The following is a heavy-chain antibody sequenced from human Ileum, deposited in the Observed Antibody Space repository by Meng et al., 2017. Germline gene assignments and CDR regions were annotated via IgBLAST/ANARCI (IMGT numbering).Heavy chain of an antibody. J-gene: IGHJ4*02. Sequence: LQSGPGLVKHSQTLSLLCVICTDSGSSNRALWHWVRQSPSRGLEWLGQTYYRSEWHNRYGVSVKSRITITADTSRNQISLNLNSVTPEDTAVYYCTTWYGEYWGQGTLVTVSS. CDR1: TDSGSSNRAL. V-gene: IGHV6-1*01. CDR2: TYYRSEWHN. D-gene: IGHD3-10*01. CDR3: TTWYGEY.